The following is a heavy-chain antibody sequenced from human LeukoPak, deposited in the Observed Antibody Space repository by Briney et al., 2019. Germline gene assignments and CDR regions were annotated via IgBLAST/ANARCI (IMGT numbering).Heavy chain of an antibody. Sequence: GESLKISCKGSGYSFTSYWIGWVRQMPGKGLECMGIIYPGDSDTKYSPSFQGQVTISVDKSVTTTFLQWSSLKASDSGIYFCARQGGAVVDAFDIWGPGTSVTVSS. CDR2: IYPGDSDT. J-gene: IGHJ3*02. D-gene: IGHD6-19*01. CDR1: GYSFTSYW. V-gene: IGHV5-51*01. CDR3: ARQGGAVVDAFDI.